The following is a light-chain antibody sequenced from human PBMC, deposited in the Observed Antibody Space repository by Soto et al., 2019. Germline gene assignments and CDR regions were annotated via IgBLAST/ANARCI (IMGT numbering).Light chain of an antibody. CDR2: EVS. V-gene: IGLV2-14*01. Sequence: QAVVTQPASVSGSPGQSITISCTGTXSDVGGYNYVSWYQQHPGKAPKLMIYEVSNRPSGVSNRFSGSKSGNTASLTISGLQAEDEADYYCSSYTSSSTFVVFGGGTKLTVL. CDR3: SSYTSSSTFVV. J-gene: IGLJ2*01. CDR1: XSDVGGYNY.